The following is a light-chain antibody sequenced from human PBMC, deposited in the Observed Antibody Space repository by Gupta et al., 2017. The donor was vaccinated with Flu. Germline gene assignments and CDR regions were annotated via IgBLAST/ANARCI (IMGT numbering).Light chain of an antibody. V-gene: IGLV6-57*01. CDR2: EDN. CDR3: QYYYSSDHVV. CDR1: SGSIASNY. J-gene: IGLJ2*01. Sequence: FMLTQPHSVSESPGKTVTISCTRSSGSIASNYVHWYQQRPGSSPTSVIDEDNQRPYGVPDRFSGSIDSSSNTASLTITGRKTADEADYYCQYYYSSDHVVFGEGTKLTVL.